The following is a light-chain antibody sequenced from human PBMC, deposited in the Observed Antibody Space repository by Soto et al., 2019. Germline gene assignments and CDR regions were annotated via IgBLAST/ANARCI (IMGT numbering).Light chain of an antibody. CDR2: EVS. CDR3: SSYGGSKV. J-gene: IGLJ7*01. CDR1: SSDVVFYNY. V-gene: IGLV2-8*01. Sequence: QSALTQPPSASGSPGQSVTITCNGTSSDVVFYNYVSWYQQYPGKAPKLIIYEVSKRPSGVPDRFSGSKSGNTASLTVSGLQVEDEAHYYCSSYGGSKVFGGGTQLTVL.